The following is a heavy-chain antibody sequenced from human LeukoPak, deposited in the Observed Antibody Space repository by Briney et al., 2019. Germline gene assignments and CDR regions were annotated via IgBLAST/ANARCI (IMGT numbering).Heavy chain of an antibody. CDR2: RYHRGST. CDR1: GYSISSGYY. J-gene: IGHJ4*02. CDR3: ARDPNSVTVTGDYYFDY. V-gene: IGHV4-38-2*02. Sequence: SETLSLTCTISGYSISSGYYWGWIRQPPGKGLEWIGSRYHRGSTYYNPSLKSRVTISVDTSKNQFSLNLTSVTAADTAVYYCARDPNSVTVTGDYYFDYWGRGTLVTVSS. D-gene: IGHD7-27*01.